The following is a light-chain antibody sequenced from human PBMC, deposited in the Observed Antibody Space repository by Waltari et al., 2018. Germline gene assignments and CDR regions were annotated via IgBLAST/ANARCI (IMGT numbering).Light chain of an antibody. V-gene: IGLV2-14*03. CDR1: SSDDGGYNY. CDR3: SSYTSSGTVV. CDR2: DVN. Sequence: QSALTQPASVSGSPGQSINISCTGTSSDDGGYNYVSWYQQHPGKAPKLTIYDVNNRPSGVSNRFSGSQSGNTASLTISGLQAEDEADYYCSSYTSSGTVVFGGGTKLTVL. J-gene: IGLJ2*01.